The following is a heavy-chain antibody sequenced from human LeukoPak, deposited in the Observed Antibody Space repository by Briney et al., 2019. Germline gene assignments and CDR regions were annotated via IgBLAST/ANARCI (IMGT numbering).Heavy chain of an antibody. J-gene: IGHJ4*02. CDR2: IVVGSGNT. Sequence: SVKVSCKASGFTFTSSTMQWVRQARGQRLEWIGWIVVGSGNTNYAQKFQERVTITRDMSTSTAYMELSSLRSGDTAVYYCAASSSSGWPDYWGQGTLVTVSS. V-gene: IGHV1-58*02. D-gene: IGHD6-19*01. CDR3: AASSSSGWPDY. CDR1: GFTFTSST.